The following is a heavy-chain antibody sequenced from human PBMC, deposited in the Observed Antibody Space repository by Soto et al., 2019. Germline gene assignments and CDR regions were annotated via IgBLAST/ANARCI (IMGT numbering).Heavy chain of an antibody. V-gene: IGHV3-23*01. CDR1: GITISNYP. Sequence: EVQLLESGGGLVQPGGSLRLSCAASGITISNYPMSWVRQAPGQGLDWVSGISGSGDRTYYADSAKGRFTISQDISRNSLSLQLGSLGVEDTAVYFCVKDDGGYPSTAPHWGQGTLVTVSS. CDR2: ISGSGDRT. J-gene: IGHJ4*02. D-gene: IGHD4-17*01. CDR3: VKDDGGYPSTAPH.